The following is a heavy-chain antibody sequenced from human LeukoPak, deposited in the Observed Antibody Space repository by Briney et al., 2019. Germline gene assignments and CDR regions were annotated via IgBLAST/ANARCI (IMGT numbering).Heavy chain of an antibody. J-gene: IGHJ4*02. CDR3: VIWGDYDVLTGYYVPDY. Sequence: GGSLRLSCAASGFTFSSYAMSWVRQAPGKGLEWVSAISGSGGSTYYADSLKGRFTISRDNSKNTVFLQMNSLRHEDTAIYYCVIWGDYDVLTGYYVPDYWGQGTLVTVSS. D-gene: IGHD3-9*01. V-gene: IGHV3-23*01. CDR1: GFTFSSYA. CDR2: ISGSGGST.